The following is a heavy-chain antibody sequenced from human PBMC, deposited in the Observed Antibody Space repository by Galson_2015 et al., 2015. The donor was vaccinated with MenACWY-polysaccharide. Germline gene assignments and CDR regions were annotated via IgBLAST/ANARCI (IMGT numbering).Heavy chain of an antibody. CDR2: IGATGGDT. V-gene: IGHV3-23*01. Sequence: SLRLSCAASEFTFNRFSMSWVRQAPMKGLEWVSGIGATGGDTHYADPVKGRFSISRDNSKNTLFLQMNSLRAEDTAIYYCARDRITGDSRWEFDYWGQGILVTVSA. CDR3: ARDRITGDSRWEFDY. J-gene: IGHJ4*02. D-gene: IGHD7-27*01. CDR1: EFTFNRFS.